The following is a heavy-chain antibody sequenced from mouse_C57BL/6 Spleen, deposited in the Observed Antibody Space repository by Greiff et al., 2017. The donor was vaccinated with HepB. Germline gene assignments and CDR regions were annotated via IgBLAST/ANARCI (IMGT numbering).Heavy chain of an antibody. CDR2: ILPGSGST. D-gene: IGHD1-1*01. V-gene: IGHV1-9*01. CDR1: GYTFTGYW. J-gene: IGHJ3*01. Sequence: VQLQQSGAELMKPGASVKLSCKATGYTFTGYWIEWVKQRPGHGLEWIGEILPGSGSTNYNEKFKGKATFTADTSSNTAYMQLSSLTTEDSAIYYWASHHYYGSSYPFAYWGQGTLVTVSA. CDR3: ASHHYYGSSYPFAY.